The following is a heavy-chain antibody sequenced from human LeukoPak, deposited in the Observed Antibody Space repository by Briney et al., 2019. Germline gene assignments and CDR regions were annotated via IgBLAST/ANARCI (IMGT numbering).Heavy chain of an antibody. CDR1: GINFRSSG. D-gene: IGHD6-13*01. CDR2: IRNDGSDK. CDR3: AREGGRAAPGRFDY. Sequence: GGSLRLSCAASGINFRSSGMHWVRQAPGKGLEWVTFIRNDGSDKSYAASVQGRFTISRDNSKNTVYLHMNSLRADDTALYYCAREGGRAAPGRFDYWGQGTLVTVSS. V-gene: IGHV3-30*02. J-gene: IGHJ4*02.